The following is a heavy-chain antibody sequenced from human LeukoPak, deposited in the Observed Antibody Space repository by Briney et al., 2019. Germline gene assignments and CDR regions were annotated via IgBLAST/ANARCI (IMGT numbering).Heavy chain of an antibody. Sequence: PSETLSLTCGVSGGSITTTNWWSWVRQPPGQGLEWIGEIHLSGRTNYNPSLNSRVTLALDTSKNHLSLSLTSVTAADTAVYYCATLGVGGGYNFHKPIDYWGQGTLVTVSS. J-gene: IGHJ4*02. D-gene: IGHD5-24*01. CDR3: ATLGVGGGYNFHKPIDY. CDR1: GGSITTTNW. V-gene: IGHV4-4*02. CDR2: IHLSGRT.